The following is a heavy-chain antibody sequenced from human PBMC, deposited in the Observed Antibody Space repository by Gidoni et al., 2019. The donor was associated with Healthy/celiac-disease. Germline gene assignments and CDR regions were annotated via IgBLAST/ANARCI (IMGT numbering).Heavy chain of an antibody. D-gene: IGHD1-7*01. CDR1: GGTFSSYA. CDR2: IIPIFGTA. V-gene: IGHV1-69*01. J-gene: IGHJ6*02. CDR3: ARPRSSNWNYGPYYYGMDV. Sequence: EVKKPGSSVKVSCKASGGTFSSYAISWARQAPGQGLEWMGGIIPIFGTANYAQKFQGRVTITADESTSTAYMELSSLRSEDTAVYYCARPRSSNWNYGPYYYGMDVWGQGTTVTVSS.